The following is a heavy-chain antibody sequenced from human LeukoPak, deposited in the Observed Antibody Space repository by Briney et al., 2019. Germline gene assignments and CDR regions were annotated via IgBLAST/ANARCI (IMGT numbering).Heavy chain of an antibody. J-gene: IGHJ4*02. CDR2: ISGRGGST. CDR3: ASTLVGVTSGSDYYLDH. D-gene: IGHD3-22*01. CDR1: GITFSSYA. V-gene: IGHV3-23*01. Sequence: PGGSLRLSCAASGITFSSYAMTWVRQAPGRGLEWVSAISGRGGSTFYADSVKGQFTISRDNSKNTLYLQMNSLRAEDTAVYYCASTLVGVTSGSDYYLDHWGQGTLVTVSS.